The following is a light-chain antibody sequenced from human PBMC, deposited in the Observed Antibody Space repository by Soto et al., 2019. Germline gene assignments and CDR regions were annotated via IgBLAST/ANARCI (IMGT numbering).Light chain of an antibody. V-gene: IGKV3-20*01. J-gene: IGKJ4*01. CDR2: GAS. CDR3: QQYGSSPRLT. CDR1: QSVSSGY. Sequence: EIVLTQSPGTLSLSPGERATLSCRASQSVSSGYLAWYQQKPGQAPRLLIYGASSRATGIPDRFSGSGSGTDFTLTISRLEPEDFAVYYCQQYGSSPRLTFCGGTKVEIK.